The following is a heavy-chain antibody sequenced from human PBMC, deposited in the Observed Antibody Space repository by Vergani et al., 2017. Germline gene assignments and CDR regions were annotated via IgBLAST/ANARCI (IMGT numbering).Heavy chain of an antibody. CDR3: AREDYYGSGPVGYGMDV. V-gene: IGHV3-9*01. J-gene: IGHJ6*02. Sequence: EVQLVESGGGLVQPGRSLRLSCAASGFTFDDYAMHWVRQAPGKGLEWVSGISWNSGSIGYADSVKGRFTISRDNAKNSLYLQMNSLRAEDTAVYYCAREDYYGSGPVGYGMDVWGQGTTVTVSS. D-gene: IGHD3-10*01. CDR1: GFTFDDYA. CDR2: ISWNSGSI.